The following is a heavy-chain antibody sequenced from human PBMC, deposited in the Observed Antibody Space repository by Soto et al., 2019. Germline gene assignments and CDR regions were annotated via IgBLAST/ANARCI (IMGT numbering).Heavy chain of an antibody. D-gene: IGHD3-10*01. J-gene: IGHJ6*02. CDR3: ARFSDYGSGSYYYGMDV. CDR2: IYYSGST. V-gene: IGHV4-59*01. CDR1: GGSISSYY. Sequence: SETLSLTCTVSGGSISSYYWSWIRQPPGKGLEWIGYIYYSGSTNYNPSLKSRVTISVDTSKNQFSLKLSSVTAADTAVYYCARFSDYGSGSYYYGMDVWGQGTTVTVSS.